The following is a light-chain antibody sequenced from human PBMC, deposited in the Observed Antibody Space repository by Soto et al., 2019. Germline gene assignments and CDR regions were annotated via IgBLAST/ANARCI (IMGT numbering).Light chain of an antibody. CDR1: QSVSSSS. Sequence: EIVLTQSPGTLSLPPGEIATLSFRASQSVSSSSLAWYQQKPGQAPRLLIYRASTRATGIPDNFSGSGSGTDFTLSISRLEPEDFAVYYCQQYGSSPITFGQGTRLEIK. CDR2: RAS. J-gene: IGKJ5*01. V-gene: IGKV3-20*01. CDR3: QQYGSSPIT.